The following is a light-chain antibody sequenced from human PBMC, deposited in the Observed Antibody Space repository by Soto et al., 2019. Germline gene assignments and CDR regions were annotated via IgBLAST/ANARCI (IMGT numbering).Light chain of an antibody. J-gene: IGLJ2*01. Sequence: VLTQPPSVSEAPRQRVTISCSGSSSNIGNNAVNWYQQLPGKAPKLLIYYDDLLPSGVSDRFSGSKSGTSASLAISGLQSEDEADYYCAAWDDSLHIVVFGGGTKVTVL. CDR1: SSNIGNNA. CDR2: YDD. CDR3: AAWDDSLHIVV. V-gene: IGLV1-36*01.